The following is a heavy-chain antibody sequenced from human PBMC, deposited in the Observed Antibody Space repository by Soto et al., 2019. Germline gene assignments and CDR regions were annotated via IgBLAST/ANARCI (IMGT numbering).Heavy chain of an antibody. CDR2: SYWDDDK. CDR1: GFSLSSYGVG. V-gene: IGHV2-5*02. D-gene: IGHD2-8*01. J-gene: IGHJ4*02. CDR3: AQAKHISPGVPGGLAY. Sequence: GPTLVNPTQTLTLTCAVSGFSLSSYGVGVGWIRQPPGKALEWLALSYWDDDKRYSPSLKSRLTITKDTSKNKVVLSMTNINPVDTAKFFFAQAKHISPGVPGGLAYWGKGTLVPV.